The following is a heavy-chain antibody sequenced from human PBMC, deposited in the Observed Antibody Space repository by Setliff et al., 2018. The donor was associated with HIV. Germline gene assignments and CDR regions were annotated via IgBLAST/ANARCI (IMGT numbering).Heavy chain of an antibody. CDR3: ARDTWQKFDYDDSGFYYWDC. CDR2: ITTTGGDI. D-gene: IGHD3-22*01. Sequence: GGSLRLSCVASGFTLSTYSMNWVRQAPGQGLEWVSSITTTGGDIWYADSVKGRFTISRDNAKNSLYPQLNSLRAEDTAVYFCARDTWQKFDYDDSGFYYWDCWGQGTLVTVSS. J-gene: IGHJ4*02. V-gene: IGHV3-21*01. CDR1: GFTLSTYS.